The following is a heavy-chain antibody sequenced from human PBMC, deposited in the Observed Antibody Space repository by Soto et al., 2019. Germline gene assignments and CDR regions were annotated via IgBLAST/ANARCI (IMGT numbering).Heavy chain of an antibody. CDR2: MNPNSGNT. CDR1: GYTFTSYD. D-gene: IGHD6-13*01. V-gene: IGHV1-8*01. J-gene: IGHJ5*02. CDR3: ARGRAQQLVIRNWFDP. Sequence: ASVKVSCKASGYTFTSYDINWVRQATGQGLEWMGWMNPNSGNTGYAQKFQGRVTMTRNTSISTAYMELSSLRSEDTAVYYCARGRAQQLVIRNWFDPWGQGTLVTVSS.